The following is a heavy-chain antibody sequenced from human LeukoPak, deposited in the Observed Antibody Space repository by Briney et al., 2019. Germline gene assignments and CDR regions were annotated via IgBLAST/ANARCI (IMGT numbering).Heavy chain of an antibody. CDR3: ARESAAGGYFVVADY. V-gene: IGHV3-30*03. CDR2: ISYDGSNK. D-gene: IGHD2-21*01. J-gene: IGHJ4*02. Sequence: GGSLRLSCAASGFTFSSYSMNWVRQAPGKGLEWVAVISYDGSNKYYADSVKGRFTISRDNAKNSLYLQMNSLRAEDTAVYYCARESAAGGYFVVADYWGQGTLVTVSS. CDR1: GFTFSSYS.